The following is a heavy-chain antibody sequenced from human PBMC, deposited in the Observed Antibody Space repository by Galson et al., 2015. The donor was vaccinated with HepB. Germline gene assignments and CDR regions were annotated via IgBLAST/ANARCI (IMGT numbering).Heavy chain of an antibody. V-gene: IGHV1-69*04. CDR3: AREGGYSSGWQLFGY. CDR2: IIPILGIA. CDR1: GGTFSSYT. Sequence: SVKVSCKASGGTFSSYTISWVRQAPGQGLEWMGRIIPILGIANYAQKFQGRVTITAGKSTSTAYMELSSLRSEDTAVYYCAREGGYSSGWQLFGYWGQGTLVTVSS. D-gene: IGHD6-19*01. J-gene: IGHJ4*02.